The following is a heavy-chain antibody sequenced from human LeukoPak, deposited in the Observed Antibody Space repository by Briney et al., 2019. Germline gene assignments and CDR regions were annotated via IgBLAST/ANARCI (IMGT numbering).Heavy chain of an antibody. Sequence: GGSLRLSCAASGFTFSSYSMNWVRQAPGKGLEWVSSISSSSSYIYYADSVKDRFTISRDNAKNSLYLQMNSLRAEDTAVYYCARDPGVGATSHFDYWGQGTLVTVSS. J-gene: IGHJ4*02. V-gene: IGHV3-21*01. CDR2: ISSSSSYI. CDR1: GFTFSSYS. D-gene: IGHD1-26*01. CDR3: ARDPGVGATSHFDY.